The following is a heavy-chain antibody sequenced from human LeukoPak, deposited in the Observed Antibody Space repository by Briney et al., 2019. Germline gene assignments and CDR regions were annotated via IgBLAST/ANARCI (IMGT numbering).Heavy chain of an antibody. CDR3: AREMDYYDSSGYPFDY. Sequence: PGGSLRLSCAASGYTFSSYWMSWVRQAPGKGLEWVANMKYDGSEKYYVDSVKGRFTISRDNAKNSLYLQMNSLRAEDTAVYYCAREMDYYDSSGYPFDYWGQGTLVTVSS. V-gene: IGHV3-7*01. CDR2: MKYDGSEK. D-gene: IGHD3-22*01. CDR1: GYTFSSYW. J-gene: IGHJ4*02.